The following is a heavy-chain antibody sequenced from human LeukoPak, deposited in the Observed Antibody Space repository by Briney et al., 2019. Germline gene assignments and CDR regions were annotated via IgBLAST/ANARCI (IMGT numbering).Heavy chain of an antibody. CDR2: INHSGST. CDR1: GGSFSGYY. D-gene: IGHD6-13*01. J-gene: IGHJ4*02. CDR3: ARDRSGSSRTLDY. Sequence: SETLSLTCAVYGGSFSGYYWSWIRQPPGKGLEWIGEINHSGSTNYNPSLKSRVTISVDTSKNQFSLKLSSVTAADTAVYYCARDRSGSSRTLDYWDQGNLVTVFS. V-gene: IGHV4-34*01.